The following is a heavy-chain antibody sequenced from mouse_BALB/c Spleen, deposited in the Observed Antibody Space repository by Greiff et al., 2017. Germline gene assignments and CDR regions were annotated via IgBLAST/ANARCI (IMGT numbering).Heavy chain of an antibody. J-gene: IGHJ4*01. D-gene: IGHD2-2*01. CDR3: ARDGGYAMDY. CDR2: ISDGGSYT. Sequence: EVMLVESGGGLVKPGGSLKLSCAASGFTFSDYYMYWVRQTPEKRLEWVATISDGGSYTYYPDSVKGRFTISRDNAKNNLYLQMSSLKSEDTAMYYCARDGGYAMDYWGQGTSVTVAS. CDR1: GFTFSDYY. V-gene: IGHV5-4*02.